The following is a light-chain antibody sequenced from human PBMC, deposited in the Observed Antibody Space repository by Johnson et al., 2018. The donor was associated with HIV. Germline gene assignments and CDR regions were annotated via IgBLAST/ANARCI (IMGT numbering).Light chain of an antibody. Sequence: HSVLTQPPSVSAAPGQKVTISCSGSSSNIGNKYVSWYQQLPGTAPKLLIYENTKRPSGIPDRFSGSKSGTSATLGITGLQTGDEADYYCGTWDSSLSVYVFGTGTKVSVL. V-gene: IGLV1-51*02. CDR3: GTWDSSLSVYV. CDR1: SSNIGNKY. J-gene: IGLJ1*01. CDR2: ENT.